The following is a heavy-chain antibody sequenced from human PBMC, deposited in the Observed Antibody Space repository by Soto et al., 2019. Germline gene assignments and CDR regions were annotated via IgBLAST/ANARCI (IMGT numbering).Heavy chain of an antibody. D-gene: IGHD3-10*01. CDR3: ARDTMAIGFDY. Sequence: VQLQESGPGRVKPSETLSLTCTVSGDSVGSGAVYWTWIRQPPGKGLEWIGYMYYTGRTTYNPSLKSRVTISMDASKNQFALNLTSVTAADTAMYYCARDTMAIGFDYWGQGALVTVAS. CDR2: MYYTGRT. CDR1: GDSVGSGAVY. J-gene: IGHJ4*02. V-gene: IGHV4-61*08.